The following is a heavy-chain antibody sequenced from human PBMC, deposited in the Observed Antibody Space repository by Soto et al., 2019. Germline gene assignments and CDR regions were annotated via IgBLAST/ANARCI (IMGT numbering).Heavy chain of an antibody. CDR2: INQDGSEK. CDR3: ATYICSTTACHGGFDY. Sequence: EVQLVESGGGLVQPGGSLRLSCAASGFTFSNYWMTWVRQAPGKGLEWVANINQDGSEKYYVDSVKGRFTIPRDNAKISVYLQMNNLRAEDTAIFYCATYICSTTACHGGFDYWGQGTPVTVSS. D-gene: IGHD2-2*01. V-gene: IGHV3-7*01. J-gene: IGHJ4*02. CDR1: GFTFSNYW.